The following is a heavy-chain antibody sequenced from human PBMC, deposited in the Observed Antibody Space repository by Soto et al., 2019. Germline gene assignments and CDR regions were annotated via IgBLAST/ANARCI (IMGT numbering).Heavy chain of an antibody. Sequence: QVQLQESGPGLVKPSETLSLTCTVSGGSISSHFWNWIRQPPGKGLEWIGYIYHTGSTNYNPSLKSRVTISVDTSKNQCSLKLNSVTAADTAVYYCARLYYYGSGIYDAFDIWGQGKMVTVSS. CDR1: GGSISSHF. D-gene: IGHD3-10*01. CDR2: IYHTGST. V-gene: IGHV4-59*11. CDR3: ARLYYYGSGIYDAFDI. J-gene: IGHJ3*02.